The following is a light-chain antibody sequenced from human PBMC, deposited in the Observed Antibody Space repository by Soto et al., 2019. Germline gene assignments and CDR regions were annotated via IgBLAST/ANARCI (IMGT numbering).Light chain of an antibody. Sequence: QPVLTQPPSASGSPGQSVTISCTGTSSDVGGYNYVSWYQHHPGKAPKLVIYEVTKRPSGVPDRFSGSKSGNTASLTVSGLQAEDEADYHCSSYAGNNNFLFGGGTKLTVL. CDR3: SSYAGNNNFL. J-gene: IGLJ2*01. CDR1: SSDVGGYNY. V-gene: IGLV2-8*01. CDR2: EVT.